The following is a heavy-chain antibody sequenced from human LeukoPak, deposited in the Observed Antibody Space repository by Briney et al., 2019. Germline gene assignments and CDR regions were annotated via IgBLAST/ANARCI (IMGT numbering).Heavy chain of an antibody. CDR2: IYYSGST. CDR3: ARSDASGWYHDDFDY. V-gene: IGHV4-59*08. J-gene: IGHJ4*02. D-gene: IGHD6-19*01. Sequence: MTSETLSLTCTVSGGSISSYYWSWIRQPPGKGLEWIGYIYYSGSTNYNPSLKSRVTISVDTSKNQFSLKLSSVTAADTAVYYCARSDASGWYHDDFDYWGQGTLVTVSS. CDR1: GGSISSYY.